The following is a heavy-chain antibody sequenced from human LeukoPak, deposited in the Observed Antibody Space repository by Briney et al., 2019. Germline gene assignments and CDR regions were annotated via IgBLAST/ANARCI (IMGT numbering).Heavy chain of an antibody. CDR2: IHYSGST. V-gene: IGHV4-59*01. CDR1: GGSINNYY. Sequence: SETLSLTCSVSGGSINNYYWSWIRQPPGKGLEWIGYIHYSGSTDYNPSLRSRVTISVDTSKNQFSVKLSSVTAADTAVYYCARYSYDSSGYYCRFDYWGQGTLVTVPS. CDR3: ARYSYDSSGYYCRFDY. J-gene: IGHJ4*02. D-gene: IGHD3-22*01.